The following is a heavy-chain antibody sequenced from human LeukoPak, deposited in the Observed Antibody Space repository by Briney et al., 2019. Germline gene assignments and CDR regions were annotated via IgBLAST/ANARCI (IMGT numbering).Heavy chain of an antibody. V-gene: IGHV1-69*04. D-gene: IGHD6-13*01. J-gene: IGHJ4*02. Sequence: GSSVKVSCKASGGTFSSYAISWVRQAPGQGLEWMGRIIPILGIANYAQKFQGRVTITADKSTSTAYMELSSLRSEDTAVYYCAREVRAAAGKAGVDYWGQGTLVTVSS. CDR1: GGTFSSYA. CDR2: IIPILGIA. CDR3: AREVRAAAGKAGVDY.